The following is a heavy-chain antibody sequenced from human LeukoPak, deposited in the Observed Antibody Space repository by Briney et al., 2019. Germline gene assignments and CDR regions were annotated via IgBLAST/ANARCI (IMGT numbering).Heavy chain of an antibody. Sequence: SETLSLTCTVSGGSISSGSYYWGWIRQPPGKGLEWIGSMSYSGTTYYNPSLKSRVTMSVDTSKNQFSLKLSSVTAADTAVYYCARLGGIAARRNWFDPWGQGTLVTVSS. CDR2: MSYSGTT. D-gene: IGHD6-6*01. CDR3: ARLGGIAARRNWFDP. CDR1: GGSISSGSYY. J-gene: IGHJ5*02. V-gene: IGHV4-39*07.